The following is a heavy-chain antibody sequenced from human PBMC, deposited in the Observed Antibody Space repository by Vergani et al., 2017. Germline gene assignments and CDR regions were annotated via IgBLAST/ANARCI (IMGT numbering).Heavy chain of an antibody. D-gene: IGHD3-22*01. CDR2: ISYDGSNK. J-gene: IGHJ4*02. CDR1: GFTFSSYA. CDR3: ARDIGVYDSSGLYDY. Sequence: VQLLESGGGLVQPGGSLRLSCAASGFTFSSYAMHWVRQAPGKGLEWVAVISYDGSNKYYADSVKGRFTISRDNSKNTLYLQMNSLRAEDTAVYYCARDIGVYDSSGLYDYWGQGTLVTVSS. V-gene: IGHV3-30-3*01.